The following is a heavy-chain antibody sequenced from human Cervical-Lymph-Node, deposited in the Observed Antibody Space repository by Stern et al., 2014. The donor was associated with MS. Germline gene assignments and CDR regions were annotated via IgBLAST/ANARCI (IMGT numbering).Heavy chain of an antibody. V-gene: IGHV4-59*01. Sequence: VQLVESGPGLLRPSETLSLTCTVSGASITNYFWSWIRQPPGKGLEWIGYIYYSGTTNCNASLKGRIAISIDTSRTQFSLRLSSVTAADTAVYYCARATDLWGQGTLVAVSS. CDR2: IYYSGTT. J-gene: IGHJ5*02. CDR1: GASITNYF. CDR3: ARATDL.